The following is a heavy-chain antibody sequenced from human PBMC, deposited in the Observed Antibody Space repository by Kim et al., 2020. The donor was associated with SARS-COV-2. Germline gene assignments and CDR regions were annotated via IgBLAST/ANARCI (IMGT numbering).Heavy chain of an antibody. Sequence: SETLSLTCTVSGGSISSSSYYWGWIRQPPGKGLEWIGSIYYSGSTYYNPSLKSRVTISVDTSKNQFSLKLSSVTAADTAVYYCARHVSTGATTQQGDYYYGMDVWGQGTTVTVSS. CDR3: ARHVSTGATTQQGDYYYGMDV. D-gene: IGHD1-26*01. V-gene: IGHV4-39*01. CDR2: IYYSGST. J-gene: IGHJ6*02. CDR1: GGSISSSSYY.